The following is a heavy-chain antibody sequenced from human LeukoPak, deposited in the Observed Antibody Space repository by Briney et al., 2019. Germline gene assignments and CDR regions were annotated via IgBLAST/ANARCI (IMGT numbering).Heavy chain of an antibody. D-gene: IGHD2-21*02. CDR1: GFTFNTYA. Sequence: GGSLRLSCAASGFTFNTYAMTWVRQAPGKGLEWVASIRSDGGVTYYADSVKGRFTVSRDNSKNTLYLQMNSLSTGDTAVYYCASDHGDYWGQGTLVTVSS. V-gene: IGHV3-23*01. J-gene: IGHJ4*02. CDR2: IRSDGGVT. CDR3: ASDHGDY.